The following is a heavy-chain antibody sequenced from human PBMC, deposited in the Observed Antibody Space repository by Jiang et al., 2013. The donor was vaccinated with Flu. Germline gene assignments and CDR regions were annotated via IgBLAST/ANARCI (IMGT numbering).Heavy chain of an antibody. Sequence: IIPIFGTVDYAQKFQGRVTITADESTSTAYMELGSLRSEDTAVYYCARGVGGYSYGYILYWGQGTLVTVSS. V-gene: IGHV1-69*01. CDR2: IIPIFGTV. D-gene: IGHD5-18*01. CDR3: ARGVGGYSYGYILY. J-gene: IGHJ4*02.